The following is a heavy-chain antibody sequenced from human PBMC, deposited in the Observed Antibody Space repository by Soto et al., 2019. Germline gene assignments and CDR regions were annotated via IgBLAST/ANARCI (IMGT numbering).Heavy chain of an antibody. J-gene: IGHJ4*02. D-gene: IGHD3-9*01. V-gene: IGHV2-5*02. CDR2: IYWDDSN. Sequence: QITLKESGPTLVRPTQTLTLTCAFSGFSLSTSGVGVGWIRQPPGKALEWLAVIYWDDSNNYSPSLRSRLTITKDTSKNQVVLTMTNMDPMDTGTYYCAHKGPEDWPLDYWGQGTLVTVSS. CDR1: GFSLSTSGVG. CDR3: AHKGPEDWPLDY.